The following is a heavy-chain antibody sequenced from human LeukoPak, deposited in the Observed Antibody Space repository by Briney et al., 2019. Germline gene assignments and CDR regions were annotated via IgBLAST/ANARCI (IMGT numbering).Heavy chain of an antibody. V-gene: IGHV3-30*02. CDR2: IWYDGSNK. Sequence: GGSLRLSCAASGFTFSSYGMHWVRQAPGKGLEWVAFIWYDGSNKYYADSVKGRFTISRDNSKNTLYLQMNSLRAEDTAVYYCAKDAGYSSSWYFDYWGPGNPGHRLL. CDR1: GFTFSSYG. D-gene: IGHD6-13*01. CDR3: AKDAGYSSSWYFDY. J-gene: IGHJ4*02.